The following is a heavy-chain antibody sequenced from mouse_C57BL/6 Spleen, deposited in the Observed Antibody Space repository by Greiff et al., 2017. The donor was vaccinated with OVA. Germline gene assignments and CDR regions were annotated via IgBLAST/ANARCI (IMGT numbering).Heavy chain of an antibody. D-gene: IGHD4-1*01. V-gene: IGHV5-9*01. Sequence: EVQGVESGGGLVKPGGSLKLSCAASGFTFSSYTMSWVRQTPEKRLEWVATISGGGGNTYYPDSVKGRFTISRDNAKNTLYLQMSSLRSEDTALYYCARLNWEENAWFAYWGQGTLVTVSA. CDR3: ARLNWEENAWFAY. CDR2: ISGGGGNT. J-gene: IGHJ3*01. CDR1: GFTFSSYT.